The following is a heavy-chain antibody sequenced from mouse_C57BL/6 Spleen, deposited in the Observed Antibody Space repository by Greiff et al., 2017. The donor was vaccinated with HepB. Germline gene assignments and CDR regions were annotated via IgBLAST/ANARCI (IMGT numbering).Heavy chain of an antibody. J-gene: IGHJ3*01. V-gene: IGHV10-3*01. CDR2: IRSKSSNYAT. CDR3: VRDYYGSSYNGFAY. D-gene: IGHD1-1*01. Sequence: DVQLVESGGGLVQPKGSLKLSCAASGFTFNTYAMHWVRQAPGKGLEWVARIRSKSSNYATYYADSVKDRFTISRDDSQSMLYLQMNNLKTEDTAMYYCVRDYYGSSYNGFAYWGQGTLVTVSA. CDR1: GFTFNTYA.